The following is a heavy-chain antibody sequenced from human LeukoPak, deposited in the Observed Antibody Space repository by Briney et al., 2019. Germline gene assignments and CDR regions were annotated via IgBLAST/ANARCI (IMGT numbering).Heavy chain of an antibody. Sequence: ASVTVSCKASGYTFTSYGISWVRQAPGQGLEWMGWISAYNGNTNYAQKLQGRVTMTTDTSTSTAYMELRSLRSDDTAVYYCARYDFWSGYYTLDYWGQGTLVTVSS. CDR1: GYTFTSYG. CDR2: ISAYNGNT. J-gene: IGHJ4*02. V-gene: IGHV1-18*01. D-gene: IGHD3-3*01. CDR3: ARYDFWSGYYTLDY.